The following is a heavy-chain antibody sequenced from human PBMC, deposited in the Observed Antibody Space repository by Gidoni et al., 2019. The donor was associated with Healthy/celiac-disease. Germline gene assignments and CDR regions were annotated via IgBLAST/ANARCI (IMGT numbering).Heavy chain of an antibody. CDR3: ARSARGGITMVRGGPYFDY. J-gene: IGHJ4*02. CDR1: GGSISSYY. Sequence: QVQLQESGPGLVKPSETLSLTCTVSGGSISSYYWSWIRQPPGKGLEWIGYIYYSGSTNYNPSLKSRGTISVDTSKNQVSLKLSSVTAADTAVYYWARSARGGITMVRGGPYFDYWGQGTLVTVSS. D-gene: IGHD3-10*01. V-gene: IGHV4-59*01. CDR2: IYYSGST.